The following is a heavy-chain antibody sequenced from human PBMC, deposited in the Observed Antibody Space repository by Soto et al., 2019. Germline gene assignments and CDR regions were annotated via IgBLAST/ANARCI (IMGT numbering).Heavy chain of an antibody. CDR1: GFTFDDYA. CDR3: ARLVVVVVATSPIDAFDI. J-gene: IGHJ3*02. Sequence: GGSLRLSCAASGFTFDDYAMHWVRQAPGKGLEWVSGISWNSGSIGYADSVKGRFTISRDNAKNSLYLQMNSLRAEDTAVYYCARLVVVVVATSPIDAFDIWGQGTMVTVSS. D-gene: IGHD2-15*01. CDR2: ISWNSGSI. V-gene: IGHV3-9*01.